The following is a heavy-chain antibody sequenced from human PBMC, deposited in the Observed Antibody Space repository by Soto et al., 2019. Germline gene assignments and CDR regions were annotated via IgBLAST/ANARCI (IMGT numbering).Heavy chain of an antibody. Sequence: HPGGSLRLSCTASGFTFGDYAMSWVRQAPGKGLEWVGFIRSKAYGGTTEYAASVKGRFTISRDDSKSIAYLQMNSLKTEDTAVYYCTREWELLSGAFDIWGQGTMVTVSS. J-gene: IGHJ3*02. CDR2: IRSKAYGGTT. V-gene: IGHV3-49*04. CDR1: GFTFGDYA. D-gene: IGHD1-26*01. CDR3: TREWELLSGAFDI.